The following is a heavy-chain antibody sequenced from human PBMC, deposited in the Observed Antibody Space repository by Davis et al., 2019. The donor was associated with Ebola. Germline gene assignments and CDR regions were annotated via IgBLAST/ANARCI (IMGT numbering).Heavy chain of an antibody. Sequence: PGGSLRLSCAASGFTFSSYGMHWVRQAPGKGLEWVSAISGSGGSTYYADSVKGRFTISRDNSKNTLYLQMNSLRAEDTAVYYCARDWSVVSYYYYMDVWGKGTTVTVSS. J-gene: IGHJ6*03. CDR2: ISGSGGST. CDR1: GFTFSSYG. D-gene: IGHD3-3*01. CDR3: ARDWSVVSYYYYMDV. V-gene: IGHV3-23*01.